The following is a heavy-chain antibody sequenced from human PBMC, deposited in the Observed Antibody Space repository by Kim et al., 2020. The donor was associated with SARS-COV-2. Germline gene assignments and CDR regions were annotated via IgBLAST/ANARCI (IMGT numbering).Heavy chain of an antibody. D-gene: IGHD3-10*01. V-gene: IGHV3-9*01. CDR1: GFTFGNYA. CDR3: VKSSGGSASAYDY. Sequence: GGSLRLSCVASGFTFGNYAMHWVRQAPGKGLEWVSGISWNSGSICYADSVKGRFTSSRDNAKNSLYLQMNSLTPEDTALYYCVKSSGGSASAYDYWGQGTLVTVSS. J-gene: IGHJ4*02. CDR2: ISWNSGSI.